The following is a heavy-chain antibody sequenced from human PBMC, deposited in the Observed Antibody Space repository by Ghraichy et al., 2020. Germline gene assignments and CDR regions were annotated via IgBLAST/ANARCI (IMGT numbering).Heavy chain of an antibody. CDR1: GFTFSSYG. CDR3: AKDLREQQAGNYYYYYGMDV. J-gene: IGHJ6*02. V-gene: IGHV3-30*18. D-gene: IGHD6-13*01. Sequence: GGSLRLSCAASGFTFSSYGMHWVRQAPGKGLEWVAVISYDGSNKYYADSVKGRFTISRDNSKNTLYLQMNSLRAEDTAVYYCAKDLREQQAGNYYYYYGMDVWGQGTTVTVSS. CDR2: ISYDGSNK.